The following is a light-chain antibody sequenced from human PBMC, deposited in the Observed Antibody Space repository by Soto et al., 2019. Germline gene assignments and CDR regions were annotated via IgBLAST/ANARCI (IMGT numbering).Light chain of an antibody. CDR1: SSDDGAYKY. V-gene: IGLV2-8*01. CDR3: TSYVGNDIWV. Sequence: QSVLTQPPSASGSPGQSVTISCTGTSSDDGAYKYVSWYQQYPGKAPKLMIYEVTKRPSGVPDRFSGSKSGNTASLTVSGLQAEDEADYYCTSYVGNDIWVFGGGTKLTVL. CDR2: EVT. J-gene: IGLJ3*02.